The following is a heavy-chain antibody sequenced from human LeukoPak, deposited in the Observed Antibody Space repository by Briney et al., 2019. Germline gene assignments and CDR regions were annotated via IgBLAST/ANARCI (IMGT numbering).Heavy chain of an antibody. CDR3: ARAAYSSGWYGV. CDR1: GGSFSGYY. J-gene: IGHJ4*02. V-gene: IGHV4-34*01. D-gene: IGHD6-19*01. Sequence: KPSETLSLTCAVYGGSFSGYYWSWIRQPPGKGLEWIGEINHSGSTNYNPSLKSRVTISVDTSKNQFSLKLSSVTAADTAVYYCARAAYSSGWYGVWGQGTLVTVSS. CDR2: INHSGST.